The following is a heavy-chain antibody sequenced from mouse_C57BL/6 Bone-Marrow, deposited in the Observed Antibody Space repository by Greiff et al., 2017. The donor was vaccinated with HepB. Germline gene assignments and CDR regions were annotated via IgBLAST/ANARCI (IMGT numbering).Heavy chain of an antibody. CDR3: ARDPNWDYYYAMDY. D-gene: IGHD4-1*01. V-gene: IGHV3-6*01. CDR1: GYSITSGYY. Sequence: EVKLQESGPGLVKPSQSLSLTCSVTGYSITSGYYWNWIRQFPGNKLEWMGYISYDGSNNYNPSLKNRISITRDTSKNQFFLKLNSVTTEDTATYYCARDPNWDYYYAMDYWGQGTSVTVSS. J-gene: IGHJ4*01. CDR2: ISYDGSN.